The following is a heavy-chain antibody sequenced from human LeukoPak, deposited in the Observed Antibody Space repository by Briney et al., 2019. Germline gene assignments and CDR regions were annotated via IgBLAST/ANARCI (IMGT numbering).Heavy chain of an antibody. CDR2: ISYGGSNK. V-gene: IGHV3-30*03. CDR3: ATDFYDST. J-gene: IGHJ5*02. CDR1: GFTFSSYG. Sequence: GGSLRLSCAASGFTFSSYGMHWVRQAPGKGLEWVAVISYGGSNKYYADSVKGRFTISRDNSKNTLYLQMNSLRAEDTAVYYCATDFYDSTWGQGTLVTVSS. D-gene: IGHD3-22*01.